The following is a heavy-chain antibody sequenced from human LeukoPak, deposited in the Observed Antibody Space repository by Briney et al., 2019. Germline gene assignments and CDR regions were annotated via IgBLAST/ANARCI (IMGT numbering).Heavy chain of an antibody. J-gene: IGHJ4*02. CDR1: GGSFSGYY. CDR2: INHSGST. Sequence: SETLSLTCAVYGGSFSGYYWSWIRQPPGKGLEWIGEINHSGSTNYNPSLKSRVTISVDTSKNQFSPKLSSVTAADTAVYYCARGQHDYGDYGEYYFDYWGQGTLVTVSS. D-gene: IGHD4-17*01. CDR3: ARGQHDYGDYGEYYFDY. V-gene: IGHV4-34*01.